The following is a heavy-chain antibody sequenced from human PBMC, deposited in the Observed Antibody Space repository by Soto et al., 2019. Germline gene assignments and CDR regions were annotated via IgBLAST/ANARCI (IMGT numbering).Heavy chain of an antibody. CDR1: GYIFPNYA. Sequence: QVQLVQSGAEVKKPGASVKVSCKTSGYIFPNYAMHWVRQAPGQGLEWMGWINTANGNTKYSQKFRGRVTITRDTSASTAYMELSGLRAEDTAVFFCAREGFYGSGSYNFWGQGTLVTVSS. CDR3: AREGFYGSGSYNF. J-gene: IGHJ4*02. V-gene: IGHV1-3*04. D-gene: IGHD3-10*01. CDR2: INTANGNT.